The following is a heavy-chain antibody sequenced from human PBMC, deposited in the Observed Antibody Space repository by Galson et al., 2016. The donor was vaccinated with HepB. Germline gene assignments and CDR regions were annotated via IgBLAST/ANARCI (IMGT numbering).Heavy chain of an antibody. Sequence: SLRLSCAASGFTFSTYAMHWVRQVPGKGLEWVAVISYDGSTSYYADSVKGRFTISRDNSRDTLFLQMNSLRPEDTAIYYCAKARLTLARGAPDFWGQGTLVTVSS. CDR3: AKARLTLARGAPDF. CDR1: GFTFSTYA. CDR2: ISYDGSTS. D-gene: IGHD3-10*01. V-gene: IGHV3-30*18. J-gene: IGHJ4*02.